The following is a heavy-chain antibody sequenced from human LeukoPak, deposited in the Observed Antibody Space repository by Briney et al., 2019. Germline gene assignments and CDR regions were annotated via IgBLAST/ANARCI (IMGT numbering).Heavy chain of an antibody. V-gene: IGHV4-34*01. D-gene: IGHD3-22*01. CDR3: ARGGRLYYYDSSGYYI. CDR1: GGSFSGYY. Sequence: PSETLSLTCAVYGGSFSGYYWSWIRQPPGKGLEWIGEMNNSGSTNYNPSLKSRVTISVDTSKNQFSLKLSSVTAADTAVYYCARGGRLYYYDSSGYYIWGQGTLVTVSS. CDR2: MNNSGST. J-gene: IGHJ4*02.